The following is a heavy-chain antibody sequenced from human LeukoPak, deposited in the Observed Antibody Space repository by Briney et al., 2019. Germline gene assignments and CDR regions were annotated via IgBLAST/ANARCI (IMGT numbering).Heavy chain of an antibody. D-gene: IGHD3-22*01. CDR1: GYTFSSYG. J-gene: IGHJ4*02. Sequence: ASVKVSCKASGYTFSSYGISWVRQAPGQGLEWMGWISAYNGNTNYAQKLQGRVTMTTGTSMSTAYMELRSLRSDDTAVYYCARRKTTYYYDSSGYSDYWGQGTLVTVSS. V-gene: IGHV1-18*01. CDR2: ISAYNGNT. CDR3: ARRKTTYYYDSSGYSDY.